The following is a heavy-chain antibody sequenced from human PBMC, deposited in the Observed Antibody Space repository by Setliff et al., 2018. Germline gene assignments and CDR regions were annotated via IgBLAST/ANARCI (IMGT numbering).Heavy chain of an antibody. D-gene: IGHD2-15*01. CDR2: MNPNSGNT. CDR1: GYTFTSYD. CDR3: ATNSGGNTIDAFDI. Sequence: ASVKVSCKASGYTFTSYDINWVRQATGQGLEWMGWMNPNSGNTGYAQKFQGRVTMTRNTSISTAYMDLSSLRSEDTAVYYCATNSGGNTIDAFDIWGQGTMVTVSS. V-gene: IGHV1-8*02. J-gene: IGHJ3*02.